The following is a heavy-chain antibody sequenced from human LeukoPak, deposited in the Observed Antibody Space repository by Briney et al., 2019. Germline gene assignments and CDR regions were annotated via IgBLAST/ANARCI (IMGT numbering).Heavy chain of an antibody. Sequence: GRSLRLSCAASGFTFSSYAMSWVRQAPGKGLEWVSTLSGSGDPIYYADSVKGRFSVSRDNSKNTVYLQMNSLRAEDTAVYYCAGVSFSSGWYRDYWGQGTLVTVSS. J-gene: IGHJ4*02. CDR1: GFTFSSYA. D-gene: IGHD6-19*01. CDR3: AGVSFSSGWYRDY. V-gene: IGHV3-23*01. CDR2: LSGSGDPI.